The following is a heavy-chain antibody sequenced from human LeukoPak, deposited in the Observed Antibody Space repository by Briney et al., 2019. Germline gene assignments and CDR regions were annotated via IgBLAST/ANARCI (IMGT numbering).Heavy chain of an antibody. CDR2: ISHDGSNK. D-gene: IGHD5-18*01. CDR3: ARAGRGYSYGYEFLFDC. Sequence: GRSLRLSCAASGFTFSSYAMHWVRQAPGKGLEWLAVISHDGSNKYYADSVKGRFTISRDNSKNTLYLQMDSLRAEDTALYYCARAGRGYSYGYEFLFDCWGQGTLVTVSS. CDR1: GFTFSSYA. V-gene: IGHV3-30*14. J-gene: IGHJ4*02.